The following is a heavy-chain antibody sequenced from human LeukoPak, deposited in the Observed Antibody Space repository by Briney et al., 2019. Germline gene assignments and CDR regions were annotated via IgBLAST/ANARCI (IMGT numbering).Heavy chain of an antibody. Sequence: GGSLRLSCAASGFTFSRYAMHWVRQAPGKGLEWVAVISYDGSNEYYADSVKGRFTISRDNSKNTLYLQMNSLRPEDTAVYYCAVMSNYYDSSAYYPFHYWGQGTLVTVSS. CDR3: AVMSNYYDSSAYYPFHY. D-gene: IGHD3-22*01. CDR1: GFTFSRYA. V-gene: IGHV3-30-3*01. J-gene: IGHJ4*02. CDR2: ISYDGSNE.